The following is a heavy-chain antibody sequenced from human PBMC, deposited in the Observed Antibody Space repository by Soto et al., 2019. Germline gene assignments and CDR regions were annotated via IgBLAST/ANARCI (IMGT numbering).Heavy chain of an antibody. CDR1: GFTFRNYA. CDR3: AKDQGNGRLCFDS. D-gene: IGHD2-8*01. V-gene: IGHV3-23*01. J-gene: IGHJ4*02. Sequence: PGGSLRLSCTASGFTFRNYAMSWVRQAPGKGLQWVSAISGNGGTTYYADSVKGRFTLSRDNFKDTLYLQMNSLRTEDTAVYYCAKDQGNGRLCFDSWGLGTLVTVSS. CDR2: ISGNGGTT.